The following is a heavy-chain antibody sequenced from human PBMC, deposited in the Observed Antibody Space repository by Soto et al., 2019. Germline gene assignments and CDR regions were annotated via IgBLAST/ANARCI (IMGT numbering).Heavy chain of an antibody. D-gene: IGHD4-17*01. CDR2: IYYSGST. CDR1: GGSISSSSYS. Sequence: SETLSLTCTVSGGSISSSSYSWGWSRQPPGKGLEWIGSIYYSGSTYYNPSLKSRVTISVDTSKNQFSLKLSSVTAADTAVYYCASCTETTSIYVDYWGQGTLVTVSA. CDR3: ASCTETTSIYVDY. V-gene: IGHV4-39*01. J-gene: IGHJ4*02.